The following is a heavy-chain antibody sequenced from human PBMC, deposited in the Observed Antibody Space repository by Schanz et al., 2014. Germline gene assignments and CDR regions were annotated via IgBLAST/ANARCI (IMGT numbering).Heavy chain of an antibody. V-gene: IGHV3-23*01. CDR3: AKDPSHGDYDYYFDY. J-gene: IGHJ4*02. D-gene: IGHD3-22*01. CDR2: ISGSGGST. CDR1: GFTVSSNH. Sequence: EVQLLESGGGLVQPGGSLRLSCAVSGFTVSSNHMSWVRQAPGKGLEWVSVISGSGGSTYYADSVKGRFTISRDNSKNTLYLQMNSLRAEDTAVYYCAKDPSHGDYDYYFDYWGQGTLVTVSS.